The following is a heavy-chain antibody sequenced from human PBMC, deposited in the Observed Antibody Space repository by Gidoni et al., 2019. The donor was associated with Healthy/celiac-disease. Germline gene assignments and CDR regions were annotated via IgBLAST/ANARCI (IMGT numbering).Heavy chain of an antibody. CDR3: ARVRYDSSGPPEGDAFDI. CDR2: ISSSSSYI. V-gene: IGHV3-21*01. D-gene: IGHD3-22*01. Sequence: EVQLVESGGGLVKPGGSLRLSCAASGFPFRSYSMNWVRQAPGKGLEWVSSISSSSSYIYYADSVKGRFTISRDNAKNSLYLQMNSLRAEDTAVYYCARVRYDSSGPPEGDAFDIWGQGTMVTVSS. CDR1: GFPFRSYS. J-gene: IGHJ3*02.